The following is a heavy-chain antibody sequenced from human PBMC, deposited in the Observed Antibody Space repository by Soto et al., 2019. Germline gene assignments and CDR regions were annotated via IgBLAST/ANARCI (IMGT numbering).Heavy chain of an antibody. CDR1: GGSISSSSYY. V-gene: IGHV4-39*01. J-gene: IGHJ5*02. D-gene: IGHD3-3*01. CDR3: ATRITVFGLLIPPFDP. CDR2: IYYSGST. Sequence: SETLSLTCTVSGGSISSSSYYWGWIRQPPGKGLEWIGSIYYSGSTYYNPSLKSRVTISVDTSKNQFSLRLSSVTAADTAIYYCATRITVFGLLIPPFDPWGQGTQVTVSS.